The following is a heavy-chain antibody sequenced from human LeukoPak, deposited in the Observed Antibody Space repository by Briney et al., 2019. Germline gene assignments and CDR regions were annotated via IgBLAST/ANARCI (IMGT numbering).Heavy chain of an antibody. CDR2: LNSDGSTA. V-gene: IGHV3-74*01. D-gene: IGHD4-17*01. CDR1: GFTFSSYW. Sequence: GGSLRLSCAASGFTFSSYWMHWVRQAPGKGLVWVSRLNSDGSTATYADSVKGRFTISRDNAKNTLYLQMNRLRAEDTAVYYCARETPTTGYYYKDVWGKGTTVTISS. CDR3: ARETPTTGYYYKDV. J-gene: IGHJ6*03.